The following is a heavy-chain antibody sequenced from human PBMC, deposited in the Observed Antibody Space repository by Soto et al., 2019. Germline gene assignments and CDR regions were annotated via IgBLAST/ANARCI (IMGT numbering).Heavy chain of an antibody. CDR1: GYTFTSYG. CDR3: ASRPGAAQAWSGGYYYYYYGMDV. Sequence: QVPLVQSGAEVKKPGASVKVSCKASGYTFTSYGISWVRQAPGQGLEWMGWISAYNGNTNYAQKLQGRVTMTTDPSTRTAYMELRSLRSDDTAVYYCASRPGAAQAWSGGYYYYYYGMDVWGQGTTVTVSS. J-gene: IGHJ6*02. V-gene: IGHV1-18*01. D-gene: IGHD6-6*01. CDR2: ISAYNGNT.